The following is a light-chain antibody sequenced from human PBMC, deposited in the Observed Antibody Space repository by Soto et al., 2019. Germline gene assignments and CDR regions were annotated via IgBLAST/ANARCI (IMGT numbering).Light chain of an antibody. CDR1: QSVSNNF. CDR2: DAS. V-gene: IGKV3D-20*01. CDR3: QQYGSLPWT. Sequence: VVLTQFPGTLSLSPGETATLSCGASQSVSNNFLGWYQQKPGLPPRLLIYDASSRANGIPERFSGRGSGTQFTLTISRLEPEDFAVYYCQQYGSLPWTFGRGTRVGI. J-gene: IGKJ1*01.